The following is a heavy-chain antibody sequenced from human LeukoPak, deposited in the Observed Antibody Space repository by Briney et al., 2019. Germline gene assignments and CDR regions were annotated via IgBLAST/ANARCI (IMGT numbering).Heavy chain of an antibody. CDR2: ISGSGGNT. CDR3: AKDPEKSTVTTEFFDY. J-gene: IGHJ4*02. Sequence: GGSLRLSCAVSGFTFSSYAMNWVRQAPGKGLEWVSVISGSGGNTDYADSVKGRFTISRDNSKNTLYFQMNSLRAEDTAIYYCAKDPEKSTVTTEFFDYWGQGTLVTVSS. CDR1: GFTFSSYA. D-gene: IGHD4-17*01. V-gene: IGHV3-23*01.